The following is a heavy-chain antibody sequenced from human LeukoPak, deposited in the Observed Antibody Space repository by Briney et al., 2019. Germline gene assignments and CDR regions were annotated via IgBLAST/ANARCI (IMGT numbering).Heavy chain of an antibody. CDR1: GFTFSSYW. J-gene: IGHJ4*02. CDR3: ARDAEMATTTFDY. V-gene: IGHV3-7*01. D-gene: IGHD5-24*01. Sequence: PGGSLRLSCAASGFTFSSYWMSWVRQAPGKGPEWVANIKQDGSEKYYVDSVKGRFTISRDNAKNSLYLQMNSLRAEDTAVYYCARDAEMATTTFDYWGQGTLVTVSS. CDR2: IKQDGSEK.